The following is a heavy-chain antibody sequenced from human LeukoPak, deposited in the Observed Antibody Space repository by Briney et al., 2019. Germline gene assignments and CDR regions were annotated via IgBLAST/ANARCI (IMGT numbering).Heavy chain of an antibody. J-gene: IGHJ3*02. V-gene: IGHV4-59*01. Sequence: PSETLSLTCTVSGGSISSYYWSWIRQPPSKGLEWIGYIFYTGSTNYNPSLKSRVTISVLTSKNRFSLKLSSVTAADTAVYYCATLTGGDDAFDIWGQGTMVTVSS. CDR3: ATLTGGDDAFDI. CDR1: GGSISSYY. D-gene: IGHD4-23*01. CDR2: IFYTGST.